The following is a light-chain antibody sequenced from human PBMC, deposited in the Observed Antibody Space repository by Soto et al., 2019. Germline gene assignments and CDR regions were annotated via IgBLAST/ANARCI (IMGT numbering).Light chain of an antibody. CDR2: GNT. V-gene: IGLV1-40*01. Sequence: QSVLTQPPSVSGAPGQRVTISCTGSSSNIGAGYDVHWYQQLPGRAPKLLIYGNTNRPSGVPDRFSGSKSGNTASLTISGLQAEDEAYYYCNSYASSTSHVVFGGGTKLTVL. CDR1: SSNIGAGYD. J-gene: IGLJ2*01. CDR3: NSYASSTSHVV.